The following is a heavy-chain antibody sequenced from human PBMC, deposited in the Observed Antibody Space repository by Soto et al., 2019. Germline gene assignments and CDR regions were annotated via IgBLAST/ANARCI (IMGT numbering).Heavy chain of an antibody. J-gene: IGHJ4*02. CDR3: AILQLAFDY. D-gene: IGHD2-2*01. CDR1: GFTFKSFA. V-gene: IGHV3-30-3*01. Sequence: PGGFLRLSCEASGFTFKSFAMHWVRQAPGKGLEWVAVISYDGSNKYYADSVKGRFTISRDNSKNTLYLQMNSLRAEDTAVYYCAILQLAFDYWGQGTLVTVSS. CDR2: ISYDGSNK.